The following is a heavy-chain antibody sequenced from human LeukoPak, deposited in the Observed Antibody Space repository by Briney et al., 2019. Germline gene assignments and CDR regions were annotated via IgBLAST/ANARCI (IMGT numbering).Heavy chain of an antibody. Sequence: PGGSLRLSCAASGFTFSDYYMSWIRQAPGKGLEWVSAISGSGGSTYYADSVKGRFTISRDNSKNTLYLQMNSLRAEDTAVYYCAKDPSGNSSPFDYWGQGTLVTVSS. CDR2: ISGSGGST. CDR3: AKDPSGNSSPFDY. D-gene: IGHD6-13*01. CDR1: GFTFSDYY. J-gene: IGHJ4*02. V-gene: IGHV3-23*01.